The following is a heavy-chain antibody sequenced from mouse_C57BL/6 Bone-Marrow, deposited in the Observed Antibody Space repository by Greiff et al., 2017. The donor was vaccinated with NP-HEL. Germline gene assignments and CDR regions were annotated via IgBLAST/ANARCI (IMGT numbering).Heavy chain of an antibody. CDR3: AIDSSGYVPFDY. D-gene: IGHD3-2*02. CDR1: GYSITSGYY. Sequence: EVQLVESGPGLVKPSQSLSLTCSVTGYSITSGYYWNWIRQFPGNKLEWMGYISYDGSNNYNPSPKNRISITRDTSKKQFFLKLNSVTTEDTATYYCAIDSSGYVPFDYWGQGTTLTVSS. CDR2: ISYDGSN. J-gene: IGHJ2*01. V-gene: IGHV3-6*01.